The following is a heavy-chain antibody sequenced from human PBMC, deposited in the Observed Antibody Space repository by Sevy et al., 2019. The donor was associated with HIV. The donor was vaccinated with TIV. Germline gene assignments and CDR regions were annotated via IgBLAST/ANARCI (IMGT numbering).Heavy chain of an antibody. CDR1: GFRFSDYG. J-gene: IGHJ1*01. CDR2: ISDNGSKK. D-gene: IGHD6-13*01. CDR3: AKDRYVNGGYIDH. Sequence: GGSLRVSCAGSGFRFSDYGMHWVRQAPGKGLEWVAFISDNGSKKYLADSMKGASTISRDNSKDNVFLQVHSLRGEDTAIYYCAKDRYVNGGYIDHWGQGTLVTVSS. V-gene: IGHV3-30*18.